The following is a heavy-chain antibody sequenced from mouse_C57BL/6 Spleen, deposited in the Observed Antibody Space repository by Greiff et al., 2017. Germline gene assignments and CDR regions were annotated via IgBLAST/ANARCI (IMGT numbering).Heavy chain of an antibody. D-gene: IGHD2-5*01. J-gene: IGHJ2*01. Sequence: EVHLVESGPGLVKPSQSLSLTCSVTGYSITSGYYWNWIRQFPGNKLEWMGYISYDGSNNYNPSLKNRISITRDTSKNQFFLKLNSVTTEDTATYYCAREGSNYYFDYWGQGTTLTVSS. CDR2: ISYDGSN. V-gene: IGHV3-6*01. CDR3: AREGSNYYFDY. CDR1: GYSITSGYY.